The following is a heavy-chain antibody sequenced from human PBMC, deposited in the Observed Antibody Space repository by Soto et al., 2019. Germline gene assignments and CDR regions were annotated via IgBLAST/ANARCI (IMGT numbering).Heavy chain of an antibody. CDR3: AGRGTTVTSLYYFDF. CDR2: IYYTGKT. Sequence: QLQLQESGPGLVKPSETLSLTCSVSGGSVSSGSNYWGWIRQPPGKGLEWIGSIYYTGKTFYNPSLKICVTMSVDASNYLFSLGLRSVAAADMAVYYCAGRGTTVTSLYYFDFWGQGALVTVSS. D-gene: IGHD4-17*01. V-gene: IGHV4-39*02. CDR1: GGSVSSGSNY. J-gene: IGHJ4*02.